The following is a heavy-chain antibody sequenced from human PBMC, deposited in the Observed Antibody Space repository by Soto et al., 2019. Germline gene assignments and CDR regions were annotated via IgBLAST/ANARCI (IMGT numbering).Heavy chain of an antibody. J-gene: IGHJ3*02. CDR3: AKDQGTGSVLRYFDWLANDAFDI. V-gene: IGHV3-23*01. CDR2: ISGSGGST. CDR1: GFTFSSYA. Sequence: PGGSLRLSCAASGFTFSSYAMSWARQAPGKGLEWVSAISGSGGSTYYADSVKGRFTISRDNSKNTLYLQMNSLRAEDTAVYYCAKDQGTGSVLRYFDWLANDAFDIWGQGTMVTVSS. D-gene: IGHD3-9*01.